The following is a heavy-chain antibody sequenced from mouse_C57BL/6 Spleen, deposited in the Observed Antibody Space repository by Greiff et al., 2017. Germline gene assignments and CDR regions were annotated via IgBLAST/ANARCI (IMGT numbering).Heavy chain of an antibody. V-gene: IGHV1-26*01. CDR2: IIPNNGGT. D-gene: IGHD2-10*01. J-gene: IGHJ4*01. CDR3: ASAVRRHPAPGPYSFDY. CDR1: GYTFTDYY. Sequence: VQLQQSGPELVKPGASVKISCKASGYTFTDYYMNWVKQSPGKSLEWIGDIIPNNGGTSYNQKFKGKDTLTVDTASSTAYMELRSLTTEDSAVYFCASAVRRHPAPGPYSFDYWGQGTSVPGSS.